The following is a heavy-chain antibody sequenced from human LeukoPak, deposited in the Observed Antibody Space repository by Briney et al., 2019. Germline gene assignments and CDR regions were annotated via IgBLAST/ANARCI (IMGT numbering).Heavy chain of an antibody. V-gene: IGHV1-8*03. D-gene: IGHD5-24*01. CDR3: ARGKGSRYRWGFDY. CDR2: MNPNSGNT. Sequence: ASVKVSCKASGYTFTSYDINWVRQATGQGLEWMGWMNPNSGNTGYAQKFQGRVTITRNTSISTAYMELSSLRSEDTAVYYCARGKGSRYRWGFDYWGQGTLVTVSS. CDR1: GYTFTSYD. J-gene: IGHJ4*02.